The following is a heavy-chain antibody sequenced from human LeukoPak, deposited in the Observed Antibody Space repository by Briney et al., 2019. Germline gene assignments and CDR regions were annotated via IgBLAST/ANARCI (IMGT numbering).Heavy chain of an antibody. D-gene: IGHD6-13*01. V-gene: IGHV3-23*01. CDR3: AKGGVAIAGAFDI. Sequence: GGSLRLSCAASGFTFDDYGMSWVRQAPGKGLEWVSGISRDGTYPQYADSVKGRFTISRENSKQELYLQMSSLRVEDTAVYYCAKGGVAIAGAFDIWGQGAVVTVSS. CDR2: ISRDGTYP. CDR1: GFTFDDYG. J-gene: IGHJ3*02.